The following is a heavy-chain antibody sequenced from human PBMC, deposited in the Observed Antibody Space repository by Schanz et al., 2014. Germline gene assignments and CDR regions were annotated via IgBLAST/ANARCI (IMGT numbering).Heavy chain of an antibody. V-gene: IGHV3-9*02. CDR1: GFNSDDYA. CDR3: AKDRSWDYDSSGYFDY. Sequence: EVQVVESGGGLVQPGGSLRLSCTASGFNSDDYAMHWVRQAPGKGLEWVSNIPWNGAAIGYAGSVRGRFTISRDSAKNSLYLQMNSLRPEDTALYYCAKDRSWDYDSSGYFDYWGQGTLVTVSS. J-gene: IGHJ4*02. CDR2: IPWNGAAI. D-gene: IGHD3-22*01.